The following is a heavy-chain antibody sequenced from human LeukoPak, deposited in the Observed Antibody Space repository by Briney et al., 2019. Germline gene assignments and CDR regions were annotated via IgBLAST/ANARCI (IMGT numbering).Heavy chain of an antibody. CDR2: IYYSGST. Sequence: SETLSLTCTVSGGSISSYYWSWIRQPPGKGLEWIGYIYYSGSTNYNPSLKSRVTISVDTSKNQFSLKLSSVTAADTAVNYCARAGDGYNYGGDFDYWGQGTLVTVSS. V-gene: IGHV4-59*01. J-gene: IGHJ4*02. D-gene: IGHD5-24*01. CDR3: ARAGDGYNYGGDFDY. CDR1: GGSISSYY.